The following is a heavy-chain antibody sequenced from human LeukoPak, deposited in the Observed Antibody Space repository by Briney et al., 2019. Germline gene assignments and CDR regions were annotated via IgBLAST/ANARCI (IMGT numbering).Heavy chain of an antibody. V-gene: IGHV1-58*01. D-gene: IGHD2-2*01. CDR2: IVVGSGNT. J-gene: IGHJ4*02. CDR1: GFTFTSSA. CDR3: AAADCSSTSCYYFDY. Sequence: GPSVKVSCTASGFTFTSSAVQWVRQARGQRLEWIGWIVVGSGNTNYSQKFQERVTITRDISTSTAYMELSSLRSEDTAVYYCAAADCSSTSCYYFDYWGQGTLVTVSS.